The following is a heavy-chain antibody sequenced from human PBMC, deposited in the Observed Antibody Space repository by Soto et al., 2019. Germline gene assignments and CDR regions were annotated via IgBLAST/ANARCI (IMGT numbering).Heavy chain of an antibody. CDR1: GFTFSSYS. D-gene: IGHD3-22*01. CDR2: ISSSSSTI. Sequence: GGSLRLSCAASGFTFSSYSMNWVRQAPGKGLEWVSYISSSSSTIYYADSVKGRFTISRDNAKNSLYLQMNSLRDEDTAVYYCAREEDYYDRSGYYHAFDIWGQGTMVTVSS. J-gene: IGHJ3*02. V-gene: IGHV3-48*02. CDR3: AREEDYYDRSGYYHAFDI.